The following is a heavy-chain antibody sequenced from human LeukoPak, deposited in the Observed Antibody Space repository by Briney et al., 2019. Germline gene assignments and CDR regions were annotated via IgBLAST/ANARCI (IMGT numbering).Heavy chain of an antibody. Sequence: SETLSLTCAVYGGSFSGYYWSRIRQPPGKGLEWIGEINHSGSTNYNPSLKSRVTISVDTSKNQFSLKLSSVTAADTAVYYCAGSEGYWYFDLWGRGTLVTVSS. CDR3: AGSEGYWYFDL. CDR2: INHSGST. J-gene: IGHJ2*01. CDR1: GGSFSGYY. V-gene: IGHV4-34*01.